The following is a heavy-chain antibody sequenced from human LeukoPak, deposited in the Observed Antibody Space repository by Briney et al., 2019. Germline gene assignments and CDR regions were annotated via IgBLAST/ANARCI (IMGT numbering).Heavy chain of an antibody. D-gene: IGHD3-22*01. CDR1: GFTFDDYA. Sequence: PGRSLRLSCAASGFTFDDYAMPWVRQAPGKGLEWVSGISWNSGSIGYADSVKGRFTISRDNAKNSLYLQMNSLRAEDTALYYCAKDTSGYPDYWGQGTLVTVSS. CDR2: ISWNSGSI. CDR3: AKDTSGYPDY. V-gene: IGHV3-9*01. J-gene: IGHJ4*02.